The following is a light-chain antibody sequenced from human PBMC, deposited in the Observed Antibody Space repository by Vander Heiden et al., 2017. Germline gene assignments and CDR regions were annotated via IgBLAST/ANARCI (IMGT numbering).Light chain of an antibody. CDR1: QRVNSN. CDR2: GAS. V-gene: IGKV3-15*01. CDR3: QQYNSWPPNT. Sequence: EIVMPQSPAPLSVSPGERATLSCRASQRVNSNLAWYQQKPGQAPRLLIYGASTRATGIPARFSGSGSGTEFTLTISSLQSEDFAVYYCQQYNSWPPNTFGQGTKLEIK. J-gene: IGKJ2*01.